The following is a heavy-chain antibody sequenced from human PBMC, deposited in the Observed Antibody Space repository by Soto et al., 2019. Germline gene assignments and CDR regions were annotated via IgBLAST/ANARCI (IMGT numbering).Heavy chain of an antibody. CDR2: IYYSGST. CDR1: GGTISSYD. D-gene: IGHD2-15*01. Sequence: SETLSLTCTVSGGTISSYDWSWIRQPPGKGLEWIGYIYYSGSTNYNPSLKSRVTISVDTSKNQFSLKLSSVTAADTAMYYCGRRGYGGNEGYFDHWGQGTLVTVSS. J-gene: IGHJ4*02. V-gene: IGHV4-59*01. CDR3: GRRGYGGNEGYFDH.